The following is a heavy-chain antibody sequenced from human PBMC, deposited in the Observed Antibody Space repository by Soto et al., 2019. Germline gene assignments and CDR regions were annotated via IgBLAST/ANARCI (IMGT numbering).Heavy chain of an antibody. Sequence: QPGGSLRLSCAASGFTFSYYSMHRVRQAPGKGLEWVAVISYDGSNKYYADAVKGRFIISRDNSKHRLYLQMNSLRAEDTAVYYCATGPPLDYWGQGTLVTVSS. V-gene: IGHV3-30*03. CDR3: ATGPPLDY. CDR1: GFTFSYYS. J-gene: IGHJ4*02. CDR2: ISYDGSNK.